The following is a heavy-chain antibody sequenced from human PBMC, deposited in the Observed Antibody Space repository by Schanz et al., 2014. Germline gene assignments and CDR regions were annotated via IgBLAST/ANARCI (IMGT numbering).Heavy chain of an antibody. J-gene: IGHJ4*02. CDR1: GFTFSSYA. CDR2: IKSDGSST. V-gene: IGHV3-23*01. D-gene: IGHD3-22*01. CDR3: ARPPHDSSGYYTFDY. Sequence: EVQLLESGGGLVQPGGSLRLSCAASGFTFSSYAMSWVRQAPGKGLVWVSRIKSDGSSTSYADSVKGRFTISRDNAKNSLYLEMNSLRAEDTAVYYCARPPHDSSGYYTFDYWGQGTLVTVSS.